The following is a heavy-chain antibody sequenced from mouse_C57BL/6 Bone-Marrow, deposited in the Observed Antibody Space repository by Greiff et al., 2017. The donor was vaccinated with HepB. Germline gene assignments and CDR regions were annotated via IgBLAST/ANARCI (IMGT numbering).Heavy chain of an antibody. D-gene: IGHD1-1*01. CDR3: AKGGYYGSSSLY. CDR2: ISDGDSYT. Sequence: EVKLVESGGGLVKPGGSLKLSCAASGFTFSSYAMSWVRQTPEKRLEWVATISDGDSYTYYPDNVKGRFTIARDNAKNNLYLQMSHLKSEDTAMYYCAKGGYYGSSSLYWGQGTTLTVSS. J-gene: IGHJ2*01. CDR1: GFTFSSYA. V-gene: IGHV5-4*03.